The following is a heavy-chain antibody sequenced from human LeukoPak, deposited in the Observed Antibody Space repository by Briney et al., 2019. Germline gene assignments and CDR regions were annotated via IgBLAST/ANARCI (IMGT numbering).Heavy chain of an antibody. V-gene: IGHV4-61*02. CDR3: ARGEDIVVVPAAMGAFDI. CDR1: GGSISSGSYY. J-gene: IGHJ3*02. Sequence: PSQTLSLTCTVSGGSISSGSYYWSWIRQPAGKGLEWIGRIYTSGSTNYNPSPKSRVTISVDTSKNQFSLKLSSVTAADTAVYYCARGEDIVVVPAAMGAFDIWGQGTMVTVSS. CDR2: IYTSGST. D-gene: IGHD2-2*01.